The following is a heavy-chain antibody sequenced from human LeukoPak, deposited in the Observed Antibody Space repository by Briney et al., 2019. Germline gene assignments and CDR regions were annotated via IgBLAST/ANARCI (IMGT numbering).Heavy chain of an antibody. Sequence: GASVKVSFKASGYTFTGYYMHWVRQAPGQGLEWMGWINPNSGGTNYAQKFQGRVTMTRDTSISTAYMELSRLRSDDTAVYYCATLGYCSSTSCSPYYYYYMDVWGKGTTVTVSS. CDR1: GYTFTGYY. D-gene: IGHD2-2*01. J-gene: IGHJ6*03. V-gene: IGHV1-2*02. CDR2: INPNSGGT. CDR3: ATLGYCSSTSCSPYYYYYMDV.